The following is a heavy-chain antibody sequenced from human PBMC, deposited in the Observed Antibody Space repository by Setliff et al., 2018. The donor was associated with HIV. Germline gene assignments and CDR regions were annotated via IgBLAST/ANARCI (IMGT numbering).Heavy chain of an antibody. J-gene: IGHJ3*02. CDR2: IYHSGST. V-gene: IGHV4-4*02. CDR3: ARGPGPAFYNFWSGYYTGRAFDI. D-gene: IGHD3-3*01. Sequence: SETLSLTCVVSGGSISDDNWWSWVRQPPGKGLEWIGEIYHSGSTTYNPSLNSRVTISVDNSEHQFSLKLTSVTAADTAFYFCARGPGPAFYNFWSGYYTGRAFDIWGQGTMVTVSS. CDR1: GGSISDDNW.